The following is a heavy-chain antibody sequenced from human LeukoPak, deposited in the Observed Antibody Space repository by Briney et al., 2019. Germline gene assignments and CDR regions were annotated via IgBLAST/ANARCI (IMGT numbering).Heavy chain of an antibody. D-gene: IGHD3-3*01. CDR3: ARDGSGYDFWSGSTLSRSYYYMDV. CDR1: GFTFSSYS. Sequence: PGGSLRLSCAASGFTFSSYSMNWVRQAPGKGLEWVSSISSSSSYIYYADSVKGRFTISRDNAKNSLYLQMNSLRAEDTAVYYCARDGSGYDFWSGSTLSRSYYYMDVWGKGTTVTVSS. V-gene: IGHV3-21*01. CDR2: ISSSSSYI. J-gene: IGHJ6*03.